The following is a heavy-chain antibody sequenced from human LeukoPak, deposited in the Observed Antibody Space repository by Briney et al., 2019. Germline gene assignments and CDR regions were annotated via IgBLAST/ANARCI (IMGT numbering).Heavy chain of an antibody. CDR2: VYYRGST. J-gene: IGHJ3*02. Sequence: SETLSLTCTVSGGSISSFCWSWIRQPPGKGLEWIGYVYYRGSTYYNPSLKSRVTISVDTSKNQFSLKLSSVTAADTAVYYCARDPHPYFCSSTSCYENAFDIWGHGTMVTVSS. D-gene: IGHD2-2*01. V-gene: IGHV4-59*12. CDR3: ARDPHPYFCSSTSCYENAFDI. CDR1: GGSISSFC.